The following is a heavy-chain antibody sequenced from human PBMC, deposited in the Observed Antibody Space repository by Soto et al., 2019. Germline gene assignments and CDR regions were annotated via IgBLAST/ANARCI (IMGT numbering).Heavy chain of an antibody. CDR2: IFHIGSP. CDR3: ARLTHWGPTTR. Sequence: SETLSLTCTVSGESISDDGWWTWVRQPPGKGLEWIGEIFHIGSPNYNPSLKSRVTISVDKSKNRFSLKLSSVTAADTAVYYCARLTHWGPTTRWGQGTLVTVSS. V-gene: IGHV4-4*02. D-gene: IGHD7-27*01. J-gene: IGHJ4*02. CDR1: GESISDDGW.